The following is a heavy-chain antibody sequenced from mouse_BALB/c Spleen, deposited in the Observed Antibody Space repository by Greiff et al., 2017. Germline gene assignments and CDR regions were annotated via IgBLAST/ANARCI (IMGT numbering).Heavy chain of an antibody. CDR2: ISSGGSYT. J-gene: IGHJ2*01. CDR3: ARGITTVVVGDYFDY. Sequence: EVHLVESGGGLVKPGGSLKLSCAASGFTFSSYAMSWVRQTPEKRLEWVATISSGGSYTYYPDSVKGRFTISRDNAKNTLYLQMSSLRSEDTAMYYCARGITTVVVGDYFDYWGQGTTLTVSS. D-gene: IGHD1-1*01. V-gene: IGHV5-9-3*01. CDR1: GFTFSSYA.